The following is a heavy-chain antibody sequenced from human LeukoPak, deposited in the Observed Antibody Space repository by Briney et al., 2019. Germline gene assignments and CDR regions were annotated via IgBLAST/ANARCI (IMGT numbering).Heavy chain of an antibody. J-gene: IGHJ4*02. CDR2: IKQDGSEK. CDR1: GFTFSRYW. CDR3: ARGGDRYFDWLSLFDY. Sequence: PGGSLRLSCAASGFTFSRYWMSWVRQAPGKGLEWVANIKQDGSEKYYVDSVKGRFTISRDNAKNSLYLQMNSLRAEDTAVYYCARGGDRYFDWLSLFDYWGQGTLVTVSS. V-gene: IGHV3-7*03. D-gene: IGHD3-9*01.